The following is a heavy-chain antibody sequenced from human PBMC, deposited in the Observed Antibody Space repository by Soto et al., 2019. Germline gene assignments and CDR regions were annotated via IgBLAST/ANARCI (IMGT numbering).Heavy chain of an antibody. CDR1: GFTFSSYA. CDR2: ISYDGSNK. D-gene: IGHD4-4*01. J-gene: IGHJ4*02. Sequence: PGGSLRLSCAASGFTFSSYAMHWVRQAPGKGLEWVAVISYDGSNKYYADSVKGRFTISRDNSKNTLYLQMNSLRAEDTAVYYCARDLHSNPDYWGQGTLVTVSS. V-gene: IGHV3-30-3*01. CDR3: ARDLHSNPDY.